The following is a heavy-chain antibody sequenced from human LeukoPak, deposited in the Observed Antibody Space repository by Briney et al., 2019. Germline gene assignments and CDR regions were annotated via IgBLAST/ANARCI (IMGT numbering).Heavy chain of an antibody. CDR1: GFSFSSNW. CDR2: IKRDGSQK. V-gene: IGHV3-7*01. CDR3: ARLGLEVGGPNWFDP. J-gene: IGHJ5*02. D-gene: IGHD1-1*01. Sequence: PGGSLRLSCAAPGFSFSSNWMGWVRQAPGKGLEWVAHIKRDGSQKYYLDSVKGRFTISRDNAKNSLYLQMNSLRVEDTAVYYCARLGLEVGGPNWFDPWGQGTPVTVSS.